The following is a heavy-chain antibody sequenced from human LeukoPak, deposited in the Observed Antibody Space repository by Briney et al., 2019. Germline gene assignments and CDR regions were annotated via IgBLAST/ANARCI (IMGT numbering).Heavy chain of an antibody. CDR1: GFTFSSYA. D-gene: IGHD6-13*01. Sequence: GGSLRLSCAASGFTFSSYAMHWVRQAPGKGLEYVSAISSNGGSTYYANSVKGRFTISRDNSKNTLYLQMGSLRAEDMAVYYCAKGGSWEGNFDYWGQGTLVTVSS. V-gene: IGHV3-64*01. J-gene: IGHJ4*02. CDR2: ISSNGGST. CDR3: AKGGSWEGNFDY.